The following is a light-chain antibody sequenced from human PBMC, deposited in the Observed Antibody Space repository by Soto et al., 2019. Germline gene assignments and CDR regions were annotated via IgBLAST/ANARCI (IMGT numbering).Light chain of an antibody. CDR2: LGS. V-gene: IGKV2-28*01. CDR3: MQALQTPLSIT. J-gene: IGKJ5*01. CDR1: QSLQYSNGYNY. Sequence: DIVLTQSPLSLPVIPGEPASISCRSSQSLQYSNGYNYLDGYLQKPVQSPQLLIYLGSNRASGVPDRFSGSGSGTDFTLKISRVEAEDVGVYYCMQALQTPLSITFGQGTRLEIK.